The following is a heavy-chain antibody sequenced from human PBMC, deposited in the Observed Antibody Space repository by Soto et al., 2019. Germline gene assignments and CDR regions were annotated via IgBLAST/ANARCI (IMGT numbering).Heavy chain of an antibody. Sequence: ETLSLPCTVSGGSISSHYWHWIRQSPGKGLEWIGYIYYSGSTNYNPSLKSRVTISLDTSKNQFSLNLRSVTAADTAVYYCARESGYERYFDFWGLGTPVTVSS. D-gene: IGHD5-12*01. CDR1: GGSISSHY. CDR3: ARESGYERYFDF. J-gene: IGHJ4*02. CDR2: IYYSGST. V-gene: IGHV4-59*11.